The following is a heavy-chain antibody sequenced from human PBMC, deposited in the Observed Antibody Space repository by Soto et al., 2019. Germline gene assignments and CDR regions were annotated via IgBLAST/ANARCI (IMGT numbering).Heavy chain of an antibody. D-gene: IGHD3-3*01. V-gene: IGHV3-64*01. J-gene: IGHJ6*03. Sequence: GGSLRLSCAASGFTFSSYAMHWVRQAPGKGLEYVSAISSNGGSTYYANSVKGRFTISRDDSKNTLYLQMGSLRAEDMAVYYCAILVFYVFGSGYPPYYYYYLDVGGKGTRSTAPS. CDR2: ISSNGGST. CDR1: GFTFSSYA. CDR3: AILVFYVFGSGYPPYYYYYLDV.